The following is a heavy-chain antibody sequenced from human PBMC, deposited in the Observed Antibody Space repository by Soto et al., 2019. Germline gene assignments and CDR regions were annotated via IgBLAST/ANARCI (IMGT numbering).Heavy chain of an antibody. CDR1: AFTFSSYA. D-gene: IGHD1-20*01. V-gene: IGHV3-30-3*01. CDR3: AREPVVYGAFDI. Sequence: QVQLVESGGGVVQPGRSLRLSCAASAFTFSSYAIHWVRQAPGKGLEWVAVISYDGSNKYYADSVKGRFTISRDNSKNTMYLQMNCLRAEDTAVFYCAREPVVYGAFDIWGQGTMVTVSS. CDR2: ISYDGSNK. J-gene: IGHJ3*02.